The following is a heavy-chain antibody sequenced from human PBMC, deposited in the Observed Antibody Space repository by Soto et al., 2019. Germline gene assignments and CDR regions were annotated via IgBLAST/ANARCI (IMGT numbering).Heavy chain of an antibody. CDR1: GGSISSYY. D-gene: IGHD6-13*01. CDR2: IHTTDGT. CDR3: ARALSSAAGLYFDF. V-gene: IGHV4-4*07. Sequence: SETLSLTCAVSGGSISSYYWSWIRQPAGKGMEWIGRIHTTDGTNYNPSLKSRVTMSIDTSNNQFSLKLSSLTAADTAVYYCARALSSAAGLYFDFWGQGTLVTVSS. J-gene: IGHJ4*02.